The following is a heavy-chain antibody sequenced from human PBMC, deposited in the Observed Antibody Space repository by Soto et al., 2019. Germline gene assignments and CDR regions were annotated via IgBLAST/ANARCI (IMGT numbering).Heavy chain of an antibody. V-gene: IGHV1-3*01. CDR2: INAGNGNT. Sequence: ASVKVSCKASGYTFTSYAMHWVRQAPGQRLEWMGWINAGNGNTKYSQKFQGRVTITRDTSASTAYMELSSLRSEDTAVYYCARTYYDFWSGYLDAFDIWGQGTMVTVS. CDR1: GYTFTSYA. CDR3: ARTYYDFWSGYLDAFDI. D-gene: IGHD3-3*01. J-gene: IGHJ3*02.